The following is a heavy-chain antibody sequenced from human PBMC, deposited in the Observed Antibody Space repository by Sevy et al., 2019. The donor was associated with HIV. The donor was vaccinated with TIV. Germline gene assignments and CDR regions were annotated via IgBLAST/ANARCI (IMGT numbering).Heavy chain of an antibody. Sequence: GGSLRLSCAASGFTFSTYGMHWVRQAPGKGLEWVAFIRFDGNSKYYADSVKGRFTISRDNSKNTLDLQLNSLTAEDTAVYYCASEHGFDYWGQGTLVTVSS. V-gene: IGHV3-30*02. CDR3: ASEHGFDY. CDR1: GFTFSTYG. J-gene: IGHJ4*02. CDR2: IRFDGNSK.